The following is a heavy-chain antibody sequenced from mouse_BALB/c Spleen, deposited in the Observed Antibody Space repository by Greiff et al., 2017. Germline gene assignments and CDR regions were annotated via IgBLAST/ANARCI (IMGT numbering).Heavy chain of an antibody. J-gene: IGHJ4*01. CDR2: ISSGGSYT. D-gene: IGHD2-1*01. CDR1: GFTFSSYA. V-gene: IGHV5-9-4*01. Sequence: LVESGGGLVKPGGSLKLSCAASGFTFSSYAMSWVRQSPEKRLEWVAEISSGGSYTYYPDTVTGRFTISRDNAKNTLYLEMSSLRSEDTAMYYCARDSYGTRGDYWGQGTSVTVSS. CDR3: ARDSYGTRGDY.